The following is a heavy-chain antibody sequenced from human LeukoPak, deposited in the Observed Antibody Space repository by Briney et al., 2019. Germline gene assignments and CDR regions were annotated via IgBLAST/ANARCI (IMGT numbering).Heavy chain of an antibody. V-gene: IGHV4-31*03. CDR3: AREMDYYDNGGYYLQWYDP. CDR2: IYYSGST. Sequence: RPSETLSLTCTVSGGSISSGGYYWSWIRQYPGKGLEWIGYIYYSGSTSYNPSLKSRVSISFDTSKNQFFLKLSSVTAADTAVYYCAREMDYYDNGGYYLQWYDPWGQGTLVTVSS. D-gene: IGHD3-22*01. J-gene: IGHJ5*02. CDR1: GGSISSGGYY.